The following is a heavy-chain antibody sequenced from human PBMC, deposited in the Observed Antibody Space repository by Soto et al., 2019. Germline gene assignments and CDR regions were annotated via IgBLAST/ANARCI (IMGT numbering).Heavy chain of an antibody. CDR3: ARDKITGLFDY. D-gene: IGHD2-8*02. CDR1: GYCISSSNW. V-gene: IGHV4-28*03. CDR2: IYYSGTT. J-gene: IGHJ4*02. Sequence: SETLSLTCAVSGYCISSSNWWGWIRQPPGKGLEWIGYIYYSGTTYYNPSLKSRVTISVDTSKNQFSLKLTSVTAADTAVYYCARDKITGLFDYWGQGTLVTVSS.